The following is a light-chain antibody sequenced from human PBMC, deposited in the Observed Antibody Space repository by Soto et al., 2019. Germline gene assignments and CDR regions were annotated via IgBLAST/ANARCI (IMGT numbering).Light chain of an antibody. J-gene: IGKJ2*03. CDR2: GTS. CDR1: QSVSSSH. Sequence: DIVLTQSPGTLSLSPGERATLSCRASQSVSSSHLAWYQKKPGQAPRLLFYGTSIRATGIPDRSSGSGSGTDITLTISRLEPEDFAVYYCQQYGPSAMYSFGQGTKLEIK. V-gene: IGKV3-20*01. CDR3: QQYGPSAMYS.